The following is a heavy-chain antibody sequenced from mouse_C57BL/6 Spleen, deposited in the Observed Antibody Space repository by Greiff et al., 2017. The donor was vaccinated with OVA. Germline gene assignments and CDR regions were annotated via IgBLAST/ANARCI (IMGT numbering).Heavy chain of an antibody. Sequence: VQLQQSGAELVRPGASVKLSCTASGFNIKDYYMHWVKQRPEQGLEWIGMIDPEAGDTDYAPKFQGKATMTADTSSNTAYLQLISLPSEDTAVYYGTTFSISYDYDDYAMDYWGQGTSVTVSS. CDR2: IDPEAGDT. J-gene: IGHJ4*01. V-gene: IGHV14-1*01. CDR3: TTFSISYDYDDYAMDY. CDR1: GFNIKDYY. D-gene: IGHD2-4*01.